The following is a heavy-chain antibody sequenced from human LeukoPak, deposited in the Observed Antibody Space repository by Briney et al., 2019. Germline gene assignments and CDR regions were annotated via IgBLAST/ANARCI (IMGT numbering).Heavy chain of an antibody. CDR3: ARGIRH. CDR2: INHSGST. CDR1: GGSFSGYY. V-gene: IGHV4-34*01. D-gene: IGHD3-10*01. J-gene: IGHJ4*02. Sequence: SETLSLTCAVYGGSFSGYYWSWIRQPPGKGLEWIGEINHSGSTNYNPPLKSRVTISVDTSKNQFSLKLSSVTAADTAVYYCARGIRHWGQGTLVTVSS.